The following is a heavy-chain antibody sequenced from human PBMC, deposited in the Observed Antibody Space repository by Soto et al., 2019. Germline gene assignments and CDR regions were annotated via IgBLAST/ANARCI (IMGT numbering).Heavy chain of an antibody. CDR3: AKKSFYGEGWFDP. D-gene: IGHD2-21*01. CDR1: GFTFSSYA. Sequence: GGSLRLSCAASGFTFSSYAMSWVRQAPGKGLEWVSAISGSGGSTYYADSVKGRFTITRDNSKNTLYLQMNSLRAEDAAVYYCAKKSFYGEGWFDPWGQGTLVTVSS. V-gene: IGHV3-23*01. J-gene: IGHJ5*02. CDR2: ISGSGGST.